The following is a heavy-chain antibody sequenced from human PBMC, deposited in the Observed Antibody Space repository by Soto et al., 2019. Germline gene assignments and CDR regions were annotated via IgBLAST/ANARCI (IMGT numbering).Heavy chain of an antibody. CDR2: MNPNSGNT. J-gene: IGHJ6*03. V-gene: IGHV1-8*01. CDR3: ARGFWFGELLTYYYYMDV. D-gene: IGHD3-10*01. CDR1: GYTFTSYD. Sequence: ASVKVSCKASGYTFTSYDINWVRQATGQGLEWMGWMNPNSGNTGYAQKFQGRVTMTRNTSISTAYMEPSSLRSEDTAVYYCARGFWFGELLTYYYYMDVWGKGTTVTVSS.